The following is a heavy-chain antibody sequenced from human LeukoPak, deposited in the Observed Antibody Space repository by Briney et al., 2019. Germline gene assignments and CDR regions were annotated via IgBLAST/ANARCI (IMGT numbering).Heavy chain of an antibody. J-gene: IGHJ4*02. CDR2: IYYSGST. CDR3: ARATYDSSVHFDY. V-gene: IGHV4-61*01. D-gene: IGHD3-22*01. CDR1: GGSVSSGSY. Sequence: PSETLSLTCTVSGGSVSSGSYWSWIRQPPGKGLEWIGYIYYSGSTNYNPSLQSRVTISVDTSKSQFSLKLSSATAADTAVYYCARATYDSSVHFDYWGQGTLVTVSP.